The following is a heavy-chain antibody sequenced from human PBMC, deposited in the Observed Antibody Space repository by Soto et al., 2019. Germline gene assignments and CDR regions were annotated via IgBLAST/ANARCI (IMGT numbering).Heavy chain of an antibody. D-gene: IGHD6-19*01. Sequence: QVQLVQSGDEVKKPGASVKVSCKASGYTFTSYDINWVRQAPVQGLEWMGWISGYNGNTNYAQKLQGIVTMTADTSTNTAYMELRSLSSDDTAVYYCARVTASGWYTAAYWGQGTLVTVSS. J-gene: IGHJ4*02. CDR1: GYTFTSYD. V-gene: IGHV1-18*01. CDR3: ARVTASGWYTAAY. CDR2: ISGYNGNT.